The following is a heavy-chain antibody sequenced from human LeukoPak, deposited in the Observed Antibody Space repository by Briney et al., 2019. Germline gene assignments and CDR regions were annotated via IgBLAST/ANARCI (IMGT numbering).Heavy chain of an antibody. CDR2: IKSRTDGGTT. CDR1: GLTFSNAW. V-gene: IGHV3-15*01. J-gene: IGHJ1*01. Sequence: GGSLRLSRAASGLTFSNAWMGWVRQAPGKGLEWVGRIKSRTDGGTTEYAAPVKGRFTISRDDSKNTLYLQMNSLETEDTALYYCTTDLFHWGQGTLVTVSS. CDR3: TTDLFH.